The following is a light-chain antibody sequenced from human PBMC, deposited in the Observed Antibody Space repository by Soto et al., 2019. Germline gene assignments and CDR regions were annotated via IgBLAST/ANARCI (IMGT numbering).Light chain of an antibody. CDR1: QSVSSN. Sequence: EIVMTPSPATLSVSPGERATLSCRASQSVSSNLAWYQQKPGQAPRLLIYGASTRATGIPARFSGSGSGTDFTLTISRLEPEDFAVYYCQQYGSSITFGGGTKVDI. CDR2: GAS. CDR3: QQYGSSIT. V-gene: IGKV3-15*01. J-gene: IGKJ4*01.